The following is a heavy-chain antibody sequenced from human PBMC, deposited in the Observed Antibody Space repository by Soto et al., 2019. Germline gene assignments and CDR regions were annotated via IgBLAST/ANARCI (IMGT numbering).Heavy chain of an antibody. Sequence: PGGSLRLSCAASGFTFSSYAMHWVRQAPGKGLEWVAVISYDGSNKYYADSVKGRFTISRDNSKNTLYLQMNSLRAEDTAVYYCARGPISRVVPAAPNWFDPWGQGTLVTVSS. CDR2: ISYDGSNK. CDR1: GFTFSSYA. D-gene: IGHD2-2*01. J-gene: IGHJ5*02. CDR3: ARGPISRVVPAAPNWFDP. V-gene: IGHV3-30-3*01.